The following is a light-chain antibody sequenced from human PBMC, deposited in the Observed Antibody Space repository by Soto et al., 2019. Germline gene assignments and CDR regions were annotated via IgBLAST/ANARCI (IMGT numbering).Light chain of an antibody. Sequence: DIQMTQSPSSLSASVGDRVTITCRASQSISSYLNWYQQKPGKAPKLLIYAASSLQSGVPSRFSGSGSGTDFTLTISSLQPEDSATYYCQQSYSTPFTFGPGTTVDIK. CDR3: QQSYSTPFT. J-gene: IGKJ3*01. CDR2: AAS. V-gene: IGKV1-39*01. CDR1: QSISSY.